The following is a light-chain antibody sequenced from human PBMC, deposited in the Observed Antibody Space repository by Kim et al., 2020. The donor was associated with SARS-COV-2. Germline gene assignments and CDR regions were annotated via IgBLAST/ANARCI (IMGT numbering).Light chain of an antibody. CDR3: QQYGSSPRT. J-gene: IGKJ1*01. CDR1: QSVSSY. Sequence: LSPGERATLSCRASQSVSSYLAWYQQKPGQAPRLLIYGASSRATGIPDRFSGSGSGTDFTLTISRLEPEDFAVYYCQQYGSSPRTFGQGTKVDNK. V-gene: IGKV3-20*01. CDR2: GAS.